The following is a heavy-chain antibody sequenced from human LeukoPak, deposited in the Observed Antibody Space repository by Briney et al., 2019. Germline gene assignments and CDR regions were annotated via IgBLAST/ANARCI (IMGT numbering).Heavy chain of an antibody. D-gene: IGHD5-12*01. Sequence: GGSLRLSCAASGFTVSNNYMSWVRQAPGKGLEWVSVIHSGGTTNYADSVQGRFTISRDNSKTTVYLHMNSLRAEDSAVYYCARDSDSGYGPFASWGQGTLVTVSS. CDR3: ARDSDSGYGPFAS. V-gene: IGHV3-53*01. CDR2: IHSGGTT. CDR1: GFTVSNNY. J-gene: IGHJ4*02.